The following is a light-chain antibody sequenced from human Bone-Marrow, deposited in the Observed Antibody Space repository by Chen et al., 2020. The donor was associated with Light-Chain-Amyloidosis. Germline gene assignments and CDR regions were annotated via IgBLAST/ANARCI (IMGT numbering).Light chain of an antibody. V-gene: IGLV3-21*02. J-gene: IGLJ3*02. CDR2: DDS. CDR1: NIGSTS. Sequence: SYVLTQPSSVSVAPGQTATIACGGNNIGSTSVHWYQQTPGHAPRLVVYDDSDRRSGIPERLSGSNCGNTATLTISRVEAGDEADYYWQVWERSSDRPVFGGGTKLTVL. CDR3: QVWERSSDRPV.